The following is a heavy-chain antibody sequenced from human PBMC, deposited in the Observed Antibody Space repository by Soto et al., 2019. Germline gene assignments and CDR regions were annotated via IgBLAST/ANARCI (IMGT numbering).Heavy chain of an antibody. V-gene: IGHV3-23*01. CDR1: GFTFSSYA. CDR3: AKEWVGKGKNWFD. Sequence: GVLRLSCAASGFTFSSYAMTWVRQAPGKGLEWVSSISGSGDYTYFADSVKGRFTISRGNSKDTLYLQMSSLRVEDTAIYYCAKEWVGKGKNWFD. CDR2: ISGSGDYT. D-gene: IGHD1-26*01. J-gene: IGHJ5*01.